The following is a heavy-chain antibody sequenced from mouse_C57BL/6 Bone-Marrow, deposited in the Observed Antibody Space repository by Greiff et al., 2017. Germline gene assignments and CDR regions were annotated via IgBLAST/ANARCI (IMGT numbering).Heavy chain of an antibody. CDR1: GYTFTSYW. Sequence: QVQLQQPGAELVKPGASVKLSCKASGYTFTSYWMHWVKQRPGQGLEWIGMIHPNSGSTNYNEKFKSKATLTVDKSSSTAYMQLSSLTSEDSAVYYCARRATRYYGIHMDYWGQGTSVTVSS. D-gene: IGHD2-1*01. CDR3: ARRATRYYGIHMDY. J-gene: IGHJ4*01. CDR2: IHPNSGST. V-gene: IGHV1-64*01.